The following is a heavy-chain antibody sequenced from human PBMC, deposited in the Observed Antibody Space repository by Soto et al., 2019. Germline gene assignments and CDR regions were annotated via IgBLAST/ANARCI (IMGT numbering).Heavy chain of an antibody. Sequence: ASVKVSCKASGGTFSSYAISWVRQAPGQGLEWVGGIIPIFGTANYAQKFQGRVTITADESTSTAYMELSSLRSEDTAVYYCASSTSSAKYGMDVWGQGTTVTVSS. V-gene: IGHV1-69*13. CDR3: ASSTSSAKYGMDV. CDR2: IIPIFGTA. J-gene: IGHJ6*02. D-gene: IGHD2-2*01. CDR1: GGTFSSYA.